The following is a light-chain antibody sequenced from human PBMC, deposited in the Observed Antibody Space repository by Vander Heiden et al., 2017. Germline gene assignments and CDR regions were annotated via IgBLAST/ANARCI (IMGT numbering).Light chain of an antibody. CDR1: SSNLGSNY. V-gene: IGLV1-47*02. J-gene: IGLJ2*01. CDR3: AAWDDSLSVV. CDR2: SNN. Sequence: QSVLTQPPSASGTPGQRVTLSCSGSSSNLGSNYVYWYQQLPGTAPKLVIYSNNQRPSGVPDRFSGSKSGTSASLAVSGLRSEDEADYYCAAWDDSLSVVFGGGTKLTVL.